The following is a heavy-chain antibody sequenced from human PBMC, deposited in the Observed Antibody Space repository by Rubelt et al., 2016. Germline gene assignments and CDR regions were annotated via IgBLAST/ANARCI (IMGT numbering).Heavy chain of an antibody. V-gene: IGHV1-18*01. D-gene: IGHD3-16*02. Sequence: QVQLVQSGAEVKEPGASVKVSCKASGYTFTSYGISWVRQAPGQGLEWMGWISAYNGNTNYAQKLQGGFTMTTATSTSTAYMELRSLRSDDTAGYYGARVMITFGGVIEVGWFDPWGQGTLVTVSS. CDR2: ISAYNGNT. CDR1: GYTFTSYG. J-gene: IGHJ5*02. CDR3: ARVMITFGGVIEVGWFDP.